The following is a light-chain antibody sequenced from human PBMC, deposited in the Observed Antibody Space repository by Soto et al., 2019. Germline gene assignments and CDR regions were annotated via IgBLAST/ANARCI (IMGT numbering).Light chain of an antibody. CDR2: AAS. CDR1: QSISRN. J-gene: IGKJ1*01. CDR3: LQHRSYPVT. V-gene: IGKV1-39*01. Sequence: DIQMTQSPSSLSASVGDRVTITCRASQSISRNLNWYQQKQGKAPKLLIYAASSLQSGVPSRFSGSGSGTDFTLTISSLQPEDFATYYCLQHRSYPVTFGQGTKVDI.